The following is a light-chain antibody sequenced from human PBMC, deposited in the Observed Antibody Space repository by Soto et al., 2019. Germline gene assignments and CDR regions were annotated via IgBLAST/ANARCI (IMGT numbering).Light chain of an antibody. CDR2: YDD. V-gene: IGLV1-36*01. J-gene: IGLJ1*01. CDR1: SSNIGNNA. Sequence: HSVLTQPPSVSEAPRQRVTISCSGSSSNIGNNAVNWYQQLPGKAPKLLIYYDDLLPSGVSDRFSGSKSGTSASLAIGGLQSEDEADYYCAAWDDSLNGYVFGTGTKLTVL. CDR3: AAWDDSLNGYV.